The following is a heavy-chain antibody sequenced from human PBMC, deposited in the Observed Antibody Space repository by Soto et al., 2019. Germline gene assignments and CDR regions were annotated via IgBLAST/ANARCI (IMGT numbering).Heavy chain of an antibody. Sequence: QVKLVESGGGVVQPGRSLRLSCAGPGFTFSNYGLHWVRQAPGKGLEWVTVISYDGSHKYYADSVKGRFTISRDNSNNMLYLQMDSLRAEDTAVYYCAKDGAPRYCSRSSCHPAGAYWGQGTLVTVSS. CDR3: AKDGAPRYCSRSSCHPAGAY. J-gene: IGHJ4*02. CDR1: GFTFSNYG. CDR2: ISYDGSHK. D-gene: IGHD2-15*01. V-gene: IGHV3-30*18.